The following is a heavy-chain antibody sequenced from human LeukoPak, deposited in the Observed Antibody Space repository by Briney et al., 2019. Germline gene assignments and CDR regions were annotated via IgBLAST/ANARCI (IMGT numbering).Heavy chain of an antibody. D-gene: IGHD2-2*01. CDR2: IREDGSEK. J-gene: IGHJ3*02. V-gene: IGHV3-7*01. CDR1: GFTFSSYS. CDR3: ASEECINTSCYDKNAFDM. Sequence: PGGSLRLSCAASGFTFSSYSMGWVRQAPGKGLEWVANIREDGSEKYYVDSVKGRFTVSRDNSKNTLFLHMNSLRAEDTALYYCASEECINTSCYDKNAFDMGGEGTMVTVSS.